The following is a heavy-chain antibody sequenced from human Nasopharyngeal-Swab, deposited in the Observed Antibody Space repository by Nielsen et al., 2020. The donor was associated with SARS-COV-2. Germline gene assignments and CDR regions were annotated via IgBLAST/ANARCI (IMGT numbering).Heavy chain of an antibody. Sequence: SLKNSFAAYGFTFSSYGMHWVLHAPGKGLVWVAVISYDGSNKYYADSVKGRFTISRDNSKNTLYLQMNSLRAEDTAVYYCAKLPSYCSGGSCYLAGGAFDIWGQGTMVTVSS. J-gene: IGHJ3*02. CDR3: AKLPSYCSGGSCYLAGGAFDI. CDR2: ISYDGSNK. V-gene: IGHV3-30*18. D-gene: IGHD2-15*01. CDR1: GFTFSSYG.